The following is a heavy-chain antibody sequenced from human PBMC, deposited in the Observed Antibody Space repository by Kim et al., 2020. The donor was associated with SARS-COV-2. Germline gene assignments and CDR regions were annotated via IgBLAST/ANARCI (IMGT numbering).Heavy chain of an antibody. D-gene: IGHD3-9*01. J-gene: IGHJ4*02. CDR3: ARSHTAHYDILTGSYPTYYFDY. CDR2: IYSDGRT. Sequence: GGSLRLSCAASGFSVSSNYMSWLRQAPGKGLEWVSVIYSDGRTFYAESVKGRFTISRDNSKNTLYLQMNSLRAEDTAVYYCARSHTAHYDILTGSYPTYYFDYWGQGTLVTVSS. CDR1: GFSVSSNY. V-gene: IGHV3-53*01.